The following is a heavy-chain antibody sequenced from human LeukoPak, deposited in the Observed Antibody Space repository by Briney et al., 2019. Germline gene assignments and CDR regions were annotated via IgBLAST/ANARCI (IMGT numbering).Heavy chain of an antibody. J-gene: IGHJ5*02. CDR1: GGTFSSYA. V-gene: IGHV1-46*01. CDR2: INPSGGST. CDR3: ARTGGDHGWFDP. D-gene: IGHD3-16*01. Sequence: ASVKVSCKASGGTFSSYAISWVRQAPGQGLEWMGIINPSGGSTNYAQKFQGRVTMTWDTSTSTVYMELSSLRSEDTAVYYCARTGGDHGWFDPWGQGTLVTVSS.